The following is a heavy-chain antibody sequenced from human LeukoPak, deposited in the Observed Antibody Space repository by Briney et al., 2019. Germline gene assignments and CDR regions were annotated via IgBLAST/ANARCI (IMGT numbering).Heavy chain of an antibody. CDR3: SGHCSSTSRHGDY. CDR1: GGSISSYY. J-gene: IGHJ4*02. CDR2: IYYSGST. Sequence: SETLSLTCTVSGGSISSYYWSWIRQPPGKGLEWIGYIYYSGSTNYNPSLKSRVTISVDTSKNQFSLKLSSVTAADTAVYYCSGHCSSTSRHGDYWGQGTLVTVSS. D-gene: IGHD2-2*01. V-gene: IGHV4-59*08.